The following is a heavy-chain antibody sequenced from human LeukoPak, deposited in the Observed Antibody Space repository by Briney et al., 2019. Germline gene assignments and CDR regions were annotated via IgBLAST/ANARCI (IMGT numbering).Heavy chain of an antibody. J-gene: IGHJ4*02. CDR2: IYSGGST. CDR3: VRSSTVTTPFDY. Sequence: GGSLRLSCAASGFTVSSNYMSWVRQAPGKGLEWVSVIYSGGSTYYADSVKGRFTISRDNSKNTLYLQMNSLRAEDTAVYYCVRSSTVTTPFDYWGQGTLVTVSS. CDR1: GFTVSSNY. D-gene: IGHD4-17*01. V-gene: IGHV3-66*01.